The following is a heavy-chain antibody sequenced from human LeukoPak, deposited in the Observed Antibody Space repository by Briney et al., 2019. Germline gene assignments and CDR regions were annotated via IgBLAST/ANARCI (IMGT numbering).Heavy chain of an antibody. D-gene: IGHD6-13*01. CDR3: ARLVGRPPGIAAAGTGFDP. J-gene: IGHJ5*02. V-gene: IGHV5-51*01. Sequence: GASLQISCKGSGSIFTSYWIGWVRPLPGKGLEWMGIIYTGDSDTRYSPSFQGQVTISADKSISTAYLQWSSLKASDTAMYYCARLVGRPPGIAAAGTGFDPWGQGTLVTVSS. CDR2: IYTGDSDT. CDR1: GSIFTSYW.